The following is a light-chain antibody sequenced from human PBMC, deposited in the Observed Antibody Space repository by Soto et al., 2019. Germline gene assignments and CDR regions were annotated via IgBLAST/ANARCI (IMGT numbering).Light chain of an antibody. V-gene: IGKV3-15*01. CDR1: QIVSSN. Sequence: EIVMTQSPVTLCVSPGERSTRSCGSIQIVSSNLAWYQQKPGQAPRLLIYAASTRATGIPARFSDTGSGTEFTITISSLQSEDFAVYYRKQYYNWPRTFGRGTKVDIK. J-gene: IGKJ1*01. CDR3: KQYYNWPRT. CDR2: AAS.